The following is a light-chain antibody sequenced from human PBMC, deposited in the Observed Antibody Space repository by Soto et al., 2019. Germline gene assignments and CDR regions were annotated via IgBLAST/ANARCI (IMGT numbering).Light chain of an antibody. CDR2: GNI. CDR1: SSNIGSYP. CDR3: AAWDDGLNGPLYV. V-gene: IGLV1-44*01. J-gene: IGLJ1*01. Sequence: SVLTQPPSASGTPGQRVTISCSGGSSNIGSYPVNWYQQLPGTAPKLLIYGNIMRPSGVSDRFSGSKSGTSASLAISGLQSEDEAEYYCAAWDDGLNGPLYVFGSGTKVTVL.